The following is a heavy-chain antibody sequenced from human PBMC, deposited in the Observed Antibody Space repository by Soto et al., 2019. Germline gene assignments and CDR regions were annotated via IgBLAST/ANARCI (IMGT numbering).Heavy chain of an antibody. CDR1: NGSISPYY. D-gene: IGHD3-22*01. Sequence: PSEILSLTCTVSNGSISPYYWSWIRQSPGKGLEWIGYIYYAGSFTYNPSLKSRVTISLNTSKNEVSLRLTSVTAADTAVYYCARLGGYYQALDSWGQGTLVTVSS. CDR2: IYYAGSF. CDR3: ARLGGYYQALDS. V-gene: IGHV4-59*08. J-gene: IGHJ4*02.